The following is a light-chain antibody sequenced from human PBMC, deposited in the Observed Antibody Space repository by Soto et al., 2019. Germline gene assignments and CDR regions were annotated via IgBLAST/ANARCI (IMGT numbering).Light chain of an antibody. CDR3: QQYYSTPWT. Sequence: DIVMTQSPDSLAVPLGERATINCTSSLSVLYSSNNKNYLAWYQQKPGQPPKXLIYWASTRESGVPDRFSGSGSGTDFTLTISSLQAEDVAVYYCQQYYSTPWTLGQGTKVDIK. CDR2: WAS. CDR1: LSVLYSSNNKNY. V-gene: IGKV4-1*01. J-gene: IGKJ1*01.